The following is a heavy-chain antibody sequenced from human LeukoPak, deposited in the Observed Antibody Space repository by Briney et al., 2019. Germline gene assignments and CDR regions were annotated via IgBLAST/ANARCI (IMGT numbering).Heavy chain of an antibody. D-gene: IGHD3/OR15-3a*01. Sequence: PSETLSLTCTVSGGSISSSSYYWGWIRQPPGKGLEWIGSIYYSGSTYYNPSLKSRVTISVDTSKNQFSLKLSSVTAADTAVYYCARGGLELDAFDIWGQGTMVTVSS. V-gene: IGHV4-39*07. J-gene: IGHJ3*02. CDR2: IYYSGST. CDR1: GGSISSSSYY. CDR3: ARGGLELDAFDI.